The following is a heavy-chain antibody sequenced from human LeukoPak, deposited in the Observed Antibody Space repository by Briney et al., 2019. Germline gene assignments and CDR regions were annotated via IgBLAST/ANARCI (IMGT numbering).Heavy chain of an antibody. D-gene: IGHD6-6*01. CDR3: TTAAEYSSSGDAFDI. J-gene: IGHJ3*02. CDR1: GFTFSNAW. V-gene: IGHV3-15*01. Sequence: SGGSLRLSCAASGFTFSNAWMSWVRQAPGKGLEWVGRIKSKTDGGTTDYAAPVKGRFTISRDDSKNTLYLQMNSLKTEDTALYYCTTAAEYSSSGDAFDIWGQGTMVTASS. CDR2: IKSKTDGGTT.